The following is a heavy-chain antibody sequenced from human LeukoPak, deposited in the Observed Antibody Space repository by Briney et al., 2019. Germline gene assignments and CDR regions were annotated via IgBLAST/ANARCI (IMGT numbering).Heavy chain of an antibody. CDR1: GGTFSSYA. J-gene: IGHJ4*02. D-gene: IGHD3-22*01. Sequence: ASVKVSCKASGGTFSSYAISWVRQAPGQGLEWMGGIIPIFGTANYAQKFQGRVTITADESTSTAYMELSSLRSEDTAVYYCARSDDYDSSGYYNYWGQGTLVTVSS. V-gene: IGHV1-69*13. CDR2: IIPIFGTA. CDR3: ARSDDYDSSGYYNY.